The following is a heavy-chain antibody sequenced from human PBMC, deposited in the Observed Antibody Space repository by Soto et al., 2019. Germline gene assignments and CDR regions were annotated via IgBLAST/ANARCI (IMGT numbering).Heavy chain of an antibody. J-gene: IGHJ5*02. CDR3: ARGPIPGTTDPWFDP. Sequence: GASVKVSCKASGYTFTSYGISWVRQAPGQGLEWMGGISAFFGNTNYAQKLQGRVTITTDTSTSTAYMELSSLRSEDTAVYYCARGPIPGTTDPWFDPWGQGTLVTVSS. CDR2: ISAFFGNT. CDR1: GYTFTSYG. V-gene: IGHV1-18*01. D-gene: IGHD1-7*01.